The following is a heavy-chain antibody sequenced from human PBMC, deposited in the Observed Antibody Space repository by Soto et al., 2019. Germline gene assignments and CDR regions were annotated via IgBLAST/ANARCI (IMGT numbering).Heavy chain of an antibody. D-gene: IGHD6-6*01. Sequence: PGGSLRLSCAASGFTFSSYWMSWVRQAPGKGLEWVANIKQDGSEKYYVDSVKGRFTISRDNAKNSLYLQMNSLRAEDTAVYYCARGPDIAASIYYYYGMDVWGPGTTVTVSS. V-gene: IGHV3-7*03. CDR3: ARGPDIAASIYYYYGMDV. CDR2: IKQDGSEK. J-gene: IGHJ6*02. CDR1: GFTFSSYW.